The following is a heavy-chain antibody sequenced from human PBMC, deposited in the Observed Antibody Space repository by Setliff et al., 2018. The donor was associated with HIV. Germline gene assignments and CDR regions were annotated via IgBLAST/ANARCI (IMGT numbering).Heavy chain of an antibody. CDR2: IYTSGST. V-gene: IGHV4-4*09. CDR3: ARTGYSSSWYLFDY. CDR1: GGSISISD. D-gene: IGHD6-13*01. J-gene: IGHJ4*02. Sequence: SETLSLTCTVSGGSISISDWSWIRQPPGKGLEWIGCIYTSGSTNYNPSLKSRVTMSVDTSKNQFSLKLSSVTDADTAVYYCARTGYSSSWYLFDYWGQGTLVTVSS.